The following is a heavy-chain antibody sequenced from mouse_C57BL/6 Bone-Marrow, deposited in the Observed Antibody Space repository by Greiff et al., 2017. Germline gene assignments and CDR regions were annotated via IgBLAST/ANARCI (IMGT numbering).Heavy chain of an antibody. D-gene: IGHD2-4*01. J-gene: IGHJ4*01. CDR3: ARDLNTTMDY. Sequence: EVKLVESGGGLVKPGGSLKLSCAASGFTFSSYAMSWVRQTPEKRLEWVATISDGGSYTYYPDNVKGRFTISRDNAKNNLYLQMSHLKSEDTAMYYCARDLNTTMDYWGQGTSVTVSS. CDR2: ISDGGSYT. V-gene: IGHV5-4*01. CDR1: GFTFSSYA.